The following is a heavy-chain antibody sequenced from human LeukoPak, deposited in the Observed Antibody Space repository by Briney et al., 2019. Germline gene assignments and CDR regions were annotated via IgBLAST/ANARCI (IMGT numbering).Heavy chain of an antibody. CDR3: ARSGRYFSFDI. V-gene: IGHV4-30-2*06. D-gene: IGHD1-26*01. Sequence: SQTLSLTCAVSGGSISGGGYSWSWIRQSPGKGLEWIGYIYQSGSTYYNPSLKSRVTISVDRSKNQFSLKLSSLTAADTAVYYCARSGRYFSFDIWGQGTMVTVSS. CDR1: GGSISGGGYS. CDR2: IYQSGST. J-gene: IGHJ3*02.